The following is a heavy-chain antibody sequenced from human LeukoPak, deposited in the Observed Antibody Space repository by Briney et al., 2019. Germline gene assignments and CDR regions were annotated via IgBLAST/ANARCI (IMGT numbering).Heavy chain of an antibody. Sequence: PGRSLRLSCAASGFTFSSYAMHWVRQAPGKGLEWVAVISYDGSNKYYADSVKGRFTISRDNSKNTLYLQMNSLRAEDTAVYYCAKGDPRGWYPGVYYFDYWGRGTLVTVSS. D-gene: IGHD6-19*01. V-gene: IGHV3-30*04. CDR3: AKGDPRGWYPGVYYFDY. CDR2: ISYDGSNK. CDR1: GFTFSSYA. J-gene: IGHJ4*02.